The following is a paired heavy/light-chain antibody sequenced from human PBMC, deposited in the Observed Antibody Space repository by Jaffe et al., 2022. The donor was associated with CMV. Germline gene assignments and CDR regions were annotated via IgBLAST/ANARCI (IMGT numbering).Light chain of an antibody. CDR3: QEANTLSQT. CDR1: QDISSW. V-gene: IGKV1-12*01. CDR2: AAS. J-gene: IGKJ2*01. Sequence: DVQMTQSPSSLSASVGDRVTINCRASQDISSWLAWYQQKPGKAPKLLIYAASTLLSGVPSRFSGTGSGTDFTLTISSLQPEDFATYYCQEANTLSQTFGQGTKLEIK.
Heavy chain of an antibody. Sequence: QVHLQESGPGLVKPSETLSLTCSVAGDSISGYYWSWIRQSAGKGLEWIGRFHDSGNANYNPSFKSRVIMSLDTSKNQFSLRLSSVTAADTAVYYCARDRIVLLEYEAPHDVFDIWGQGTMVTVSS. J-gene: IGHJ3*02. CDR2: FHDSGNA. CDR1: GDSISGYY. V-gene: IGHV4-4*07. CDR3: ARDRIVLLEYEAPHDVFDI. D-gene: IGHD2-2*01.